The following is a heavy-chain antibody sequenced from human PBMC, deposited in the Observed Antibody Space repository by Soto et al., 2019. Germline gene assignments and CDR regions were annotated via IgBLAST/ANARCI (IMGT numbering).Heavy chain of an antibody. Sequence: ASVKVSCKASGYTFTSYGISWVRQAPGQGLEWMGWISAYNGNTNYAQKLQGRVTMTTDTSTSTAYMELRSLRSDDTAVYYCARDNDFSSGYYIGDHYYYGMDVWGQGTTVTVSS. D-gene: IGHD3-3*01. CDR3: ARDNDFSSGYYIGDHYYYGMDV. CDR2: ISAYNGNT. CDR1: GYTFTSYG. V-gene: IGHV1-18*01. J-gene: IGHJ6*02.